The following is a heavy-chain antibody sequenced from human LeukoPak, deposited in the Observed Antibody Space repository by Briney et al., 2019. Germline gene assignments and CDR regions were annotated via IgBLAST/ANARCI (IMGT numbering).Heavy chain of an antibody. D-gene: IGHD2-2*01. CDR1: GFTFSSYA. J-gene: IGHJ4*02. CDR2: ISGSGGST. Sequence: GGSLRLSCAASGFTFSSYAMSWVRQAPGKGLEWVSAISGSGGSTYYADSVKGRFTISRDNSKNTLYLQMNSLRAEDTAVYYCAKLALLYWDIVVVPAAVIDYWGQGTLVTVSS. CDR3: AKLALLYWDIVVVPAAVIDY. V-gene: IGHV3-23*01.